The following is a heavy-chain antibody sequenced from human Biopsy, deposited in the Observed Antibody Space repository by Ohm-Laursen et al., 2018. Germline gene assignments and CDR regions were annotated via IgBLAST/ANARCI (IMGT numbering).Heavy chain of an antibody. CDR2: ITAGEK. V-gene: IGHV1-2*02. J-gene: IGHJ3*02. CDR1: GYTFSGYY. D-gene: IGHD1-26*01. CDR3: ARVFGGAYYSYAFDI. Sequence: ASVKVSCKASGYTFSGYYMHWVRQAPGQGLEWMGWITAGEKNSAPKFQGRVTMTTDMSTSTAYMELRSLKSDDTAVYYCARVFGGAYYSYAFDIWGQGTLVIVSS.